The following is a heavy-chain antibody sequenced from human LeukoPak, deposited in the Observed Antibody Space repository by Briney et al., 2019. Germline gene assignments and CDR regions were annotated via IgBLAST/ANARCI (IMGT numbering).Heavy chain of an antibody. D-gene: IGHD3-3*01. CDR1: GFTFSSYA. Sequence: GRSLRLSCAASGFTFSSYAMSWVRQAPGKGLEWVSAISGSGGSTYYADSVKGRFTISRDNSKNTLYLQMNSLRAEDTAVYYCASTIFGVVDTYGMDVWGQGTTVTVSS. CDR2: ISGSGGST. CDR3: ASTIFGVVDTYGMDV. V-gene: IGHV3-23*01. J-gene: IGHJ6*02.